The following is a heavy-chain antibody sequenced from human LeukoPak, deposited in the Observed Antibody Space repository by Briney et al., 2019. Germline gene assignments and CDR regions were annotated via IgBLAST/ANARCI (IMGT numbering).Heavy chain of an antibody. CDR2: ISFDGSKK. J-gene: IGHJ5*02. CDR3: AKALSRFEYCSGGSCYPDP. CDR1: GFTFSNYG. Sequence: PGRSLGLSCAASGFTFSNYGMHWVRQAPGKGLEWVAVISFDGSKKYYADPVKGRFTISRDNAKNTVYLEINSLRDEDTAVYYCAKALSRFEYCSGGSCYPDPWGQGTLVTVSS. V-gene: IGHV3-30*18. D-gene: IGHD2-15*01.